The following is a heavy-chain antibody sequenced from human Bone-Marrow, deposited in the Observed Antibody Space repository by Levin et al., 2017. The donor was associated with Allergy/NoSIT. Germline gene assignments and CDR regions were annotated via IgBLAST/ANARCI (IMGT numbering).Heavy chain of an antibody. CDR2: IKEDGSEK. Sequence: GESLKISCAASGFTFSNEWMSWVRQAPGKGLEWGANIKEDGSEKYYVESVKGRFTISRDNAKKSLYLQMNSLRAEDTAVYYCARDGYYYAMDVWGQGTTVTVSS. J-gene: IGHJ6*02. CDR3: ARDGYYYAMDV. V-gene: IGHV3-7*01. CDR1: GFTFSNEW.